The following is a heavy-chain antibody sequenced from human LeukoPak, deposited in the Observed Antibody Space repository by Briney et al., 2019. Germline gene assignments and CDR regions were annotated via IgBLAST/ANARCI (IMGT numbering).Heavy chain of an antibody. Sequence: SQTPSLTCAVSGGSISSGGYSWSWIRQPPGKGLEWIGYIYHSGSTYYNPSLKSRVTISVDRSKNQFSLKLSSVTAADTAVYYCARGGYYYDSSGYRIWYYFDYWAREPWSPSPQ. CDR1: GGSISSGGYS. J-gene: IGHJ4*02. D-gene: IGHD3-22*01. V-gene: IGHV4-30-2*01. CDR3: ARGGYYYDSSGYRIWYYFDY. CDR2: IYHSGST.